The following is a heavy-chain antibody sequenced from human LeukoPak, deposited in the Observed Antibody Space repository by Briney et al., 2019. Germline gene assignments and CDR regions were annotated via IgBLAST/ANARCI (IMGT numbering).Heavy chain of an antibody. V-gene: IGHV1-2*02. CDR2: INPKNAGT. D-gene: IGHD6-13*01. CDR3: ARTLYIAAAPGGFDY. J-gene: IGHJ4*02. Sequence: ASVKVSCKASGYTFTGHYIHWVRQAPGQGLEWMGWINPKNAGTNYAQKFQGRVTMTRDTSTGKAYMELRRLRSDDSAVYYCARTLYIAAAPGGFDYWGQGTLVAVSS. CDR1: GYTFTGHY.